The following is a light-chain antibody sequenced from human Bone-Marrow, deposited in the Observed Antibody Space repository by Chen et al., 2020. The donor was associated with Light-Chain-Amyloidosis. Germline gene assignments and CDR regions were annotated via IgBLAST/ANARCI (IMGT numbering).Light chain of an antibody. J-gene: IGLJ1*01. CDR2: DVS. Sequence: QSALTQPAPVFGSPGQSITISCTGTSSDGGTYNFVSWYQQHPGKAPKVLIYDVSNRPSGVSNRFSGSKSGNTASLTISGLQAEDEADYYCSSYTTSGTHVFGTGTKVTVL. CDR3: SSYTTSGTHV. CDR1: SSDGGTYNF. V-gene: IGLV2-14*01.